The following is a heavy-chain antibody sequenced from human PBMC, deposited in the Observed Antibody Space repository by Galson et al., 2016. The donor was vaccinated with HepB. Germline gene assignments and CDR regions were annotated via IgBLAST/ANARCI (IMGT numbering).Heavy chain of an antibody. Sequence: SCAASGFTFGDYAMSWFRQAPGKGLEWVGFIRSEAYGGTTEYAASVKGRFTISRDDSKSIAYLQMNSLKTEDTAVYYCSRAGVGTSMFDHWGQGTLVSVSS. V-gene: IGHV3-49*03. CDR3: SRAGVGTSMFDH. CDR2: IRSEAYGGTT. D-gene: IGHD1-26*01. CDR1: GFTFGDYA. J-gene: IGHJ4*02.